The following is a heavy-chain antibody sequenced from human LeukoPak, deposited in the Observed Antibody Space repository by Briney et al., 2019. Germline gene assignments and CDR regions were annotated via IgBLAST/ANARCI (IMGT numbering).Heavy chain of an antibody. V-gene: IGHV4-59*01. CDR2: IYYSGSA. D-gene: IGHD3-10*01. Sequence: SETLSLTCTVSGGSISTYYWSWIRQPPGKGLEWIGYIYYSGSAKYNPSLKSRVTMSVDTSKNQFSLKLSSVTAADTAVYHCARSYGSGNYFDYWGQGALVTVSS. J-gene: IGHJ4*02. CDR1: GGSISTYY. CDR3: ARSYGSGNYFDY.